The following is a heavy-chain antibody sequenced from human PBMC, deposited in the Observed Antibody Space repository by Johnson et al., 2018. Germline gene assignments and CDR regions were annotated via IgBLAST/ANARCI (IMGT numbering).Heavy chain of an antibody. CDR2: INSDGSST. J-gene: IGHJ6*03. D-gene: IGHD6-19*01. CDR1: GFTFSSYW. V-gene: IGHV3-74*01. Sequence: VQLVESGGGLVQPGGSLRLSCAASGFTFSSYWMHWVRQAPGKGLVWVSRINSDGSSTSYADSVKGRFTRSKDNAKNTLYLQMNSLRAEDTAVYYGARDSRQWLVGYYYYYMDVWGKGTTVTVSS. CDR3: ARDSRQWLVGYYYYYMDV.